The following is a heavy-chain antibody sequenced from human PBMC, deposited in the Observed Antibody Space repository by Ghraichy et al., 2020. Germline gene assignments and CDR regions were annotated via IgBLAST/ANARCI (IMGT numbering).Heavy chain of an antibody. CDR2: IRHRGST. Sequence: GGGGGWGGEIRHRGSTNYNPSLKSRVTISADMSKNQFARRLKSVTAADTALYYCARSLPGVTMSDAFDIWGQGTMVTVSS. V-gene: IGHV4-34*01. CDR3: ARSLPGVTMSDAFDI. D-gene: IGHD3-10*01. J-gene: IGHJ3*02.